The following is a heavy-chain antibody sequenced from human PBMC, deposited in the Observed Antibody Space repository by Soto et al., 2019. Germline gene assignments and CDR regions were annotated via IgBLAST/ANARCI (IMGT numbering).Heavy chain of an antibody. J-gene: IGHJ4*02. D-gene: IGHD4-17*01. Sequence: QITLKESGPTLVKPTQTLTLTCTFSGFSLSTTGVGVDWIRQPLGKALEWLALIYWDDENYYSPSVKSRLTITRDTSKNQVVFTMTNMDPVDTGTYYCAYSRPYGWDFEYWGQGTLVTVSS. CDR2: IYWDDEN. CDR1: GFSLSTTGVG. CDR3: AYSRPYGWDFEY. V-gene: IGHV2-5*02.